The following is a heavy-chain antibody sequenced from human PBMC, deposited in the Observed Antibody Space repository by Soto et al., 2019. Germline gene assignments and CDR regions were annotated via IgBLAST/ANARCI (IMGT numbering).Heavy chain of an antibody. D-gene: IGHD6-13*01. CDR3: ARDPRASNWPHNWFDS. CDR2: IWYDGSDK. CDR1: GFTFSSYV. J-gene: IGHJ5*01. Sequence: QVQLVESGGGVVQPGKSLRLSCAASGFTFSSYVMHWVRQAPGKGLEWVALIWYDGSDKYYADSVKGRFTISRDNSKNTLYLQMNSLRAEDTAVYYCARDPRASNWPHNWFDSWGQGTLVTVSS. V-gene: IGHV3-33*01.